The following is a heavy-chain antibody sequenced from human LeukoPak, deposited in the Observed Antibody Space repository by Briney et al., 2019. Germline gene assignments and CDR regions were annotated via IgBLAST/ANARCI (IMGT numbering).Heavy chain of an antibody. CDR3: ARVEYISGYSHVY. V-gene: IGHV1-8*02. J-gene: IGHJ4*02. CDR2: MNPNSGNT. D-gene: IGHD3-22*01. Sequence: GASVTVSCTASGYTFTSYGISWVRQAPGQGLEWIGWMNPNSGNTGYTQKFQGRVTMTRNIFISTAYMELSSLRSEDTAVYYCARVEYISGYSHVYWGQGTLVTVSS. CDR1: GYTFTSYG.